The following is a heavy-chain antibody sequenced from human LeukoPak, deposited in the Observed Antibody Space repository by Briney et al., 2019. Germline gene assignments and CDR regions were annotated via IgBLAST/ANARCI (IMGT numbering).Heavy chain of an antibody. CDR3: ASVPSTYSLFDAFDI. D-gene: IGHD2-15*01. CDR1: GFTFGDYA. J-gene: IGHJ3*02. Sequence: GGSLRLSCTASGFTFGDYAMSWVRQAPGRGLEWVSSISASSSYINYADSVKGRCAISRDNAKQSLYLQMNSLRAEDTAVYYCASVPSTYSLFDAFDIWGQGTMVTVSS. CDR2: ISASSSYI. V-gene: IGHV3-21*01.